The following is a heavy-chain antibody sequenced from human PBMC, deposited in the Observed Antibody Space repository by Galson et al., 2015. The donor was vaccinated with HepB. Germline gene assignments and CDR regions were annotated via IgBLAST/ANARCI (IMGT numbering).Heavy chain of an antibody. CDR1: GFTFGSDS. D-gene: IGHD3-10*01. V-gene: IGHV3-21*01. CDR2: INSNSRYI. J-gene: IGHJ4*02. CDR3: ARAPRGSGSFADY. Sequence: SLRLSCAASGFTFGSDSMTWVRQAPGQGLEWVSYINSNSRYIYYTDSMKGRFTISRDNAKNSLYLQMNSLRVEDTAVYYCARAPRGSGSFADYWGQGTLVTVSS.